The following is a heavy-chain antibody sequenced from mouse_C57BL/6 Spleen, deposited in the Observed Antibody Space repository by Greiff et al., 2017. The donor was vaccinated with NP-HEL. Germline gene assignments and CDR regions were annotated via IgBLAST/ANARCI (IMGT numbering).Heavy chain of an antibody. CDR2: INPNNGGT. V-gene: IGHV1-22*01. CDR3: ARSYYDSYYFDY. J-gene: IGHJ2*01. D-gene: IGHD2-4*01. CDR1: GYTFTDYN. Sequence: VQLQQSGPELVKPGASVKMSCKASGYTFTDYNMHWVKQSHGKSLEWIGYINPNNGGTSYNQKFKGKATLTVNKSSSTAYMELRSLTSEDSAVYYCARSYYDSYYFDYWGQGTTLTVSS.